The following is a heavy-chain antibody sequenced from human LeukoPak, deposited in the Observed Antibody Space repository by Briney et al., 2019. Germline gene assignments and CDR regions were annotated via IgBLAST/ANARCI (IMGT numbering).Heavy chain of an antibody. CDR2: ISYDGSNK. J-gene: IGHJ3*02. CDR1: GFTFSSYA. CDR3: ARGRSSSSPYAFDI. V-gene: IGHV3-30*04. Sequence: PGRSLRPSCAASGFTFSSYAMHWVRQAPGKGLEWVAVISYDGSNKYYADSVKGRFTISRDNSKNTLYLQMNSLRAEDTAVYYCARGRSSSSPYAFDIWGQGTMVTVSS. D-gene: IGHD6-6*01.